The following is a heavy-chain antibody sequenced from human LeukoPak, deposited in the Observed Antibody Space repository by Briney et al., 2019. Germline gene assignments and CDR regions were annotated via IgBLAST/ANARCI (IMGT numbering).Heavy chain of an antibody. Sequence: SETLSLTCTVSGGSISSGDYYWSWIRQPPGKGLEWIGYIYYSGSTYYNPSLKSRVTISVDTSKYQFSLKLSTVTAAGTAAYYCANWDDAFDIWGQGTMVTVSS. CDR3: ANWDDAFDI. V-gene: IGHV4-30-4*08. J-gene: IGHJ3*02. CDR1: GGSISSGDYY. D-gene: IGHD7-27*01. CDR2: IYYSGST.